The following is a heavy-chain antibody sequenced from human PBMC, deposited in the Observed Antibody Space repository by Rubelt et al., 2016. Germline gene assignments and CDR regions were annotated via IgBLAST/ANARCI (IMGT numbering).Heavy chain of an antibody. Sequence: QVQLQESGPGLVKPSQTLSLTCTVSGGSISSGGYYWSWIRQHPGKGLEWIGYIYYSGSTYYNPSRKSRVTIAVDTSKNQFSRKLSSVTAADTAVYYCARGRMGFHYYYYGMDVWGQGTTATVSS. D-gene: IGHD1-26*01. CDR1: GGSISSGGYY. CDR3: ARGRMGFHYYYYGMDV. J-gene: IGHJ6*02. CDR2: IYYSGST. V-gene: IGHV4-31*03.